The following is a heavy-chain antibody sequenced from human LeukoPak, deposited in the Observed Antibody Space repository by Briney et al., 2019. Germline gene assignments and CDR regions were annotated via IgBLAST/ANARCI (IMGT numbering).Heavy chain of an antibody. D-gene: IGHD3-9*01. J-gene: IGHJ5*02. CDR3: ARDILTGYAYNWFDP. CDR2: ISSSGSTI. Sequence: PGGSLRLSCAASGFTFSDYYMSWIRQAPGKGLEWVSYISSSGSTIYYADSVKGRFTISRDNAKNSLYLQMNSLRAEDTAVYYCARDILTGYAYNWFDPWGQGTLVTVSS. V-gene: IGHV3-11*01. CDR1: GFTFSDYY.